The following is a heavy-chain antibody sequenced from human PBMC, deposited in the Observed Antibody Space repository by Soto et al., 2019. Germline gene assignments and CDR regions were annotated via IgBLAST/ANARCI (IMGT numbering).Heavy chain of an antibody. V-gene: IGHV3-73*01. Sequence: EVQLVESGGGLVQPGGSLKLSCAASGFTFSGSAMHWVRQASGKGLEWVGRIRSKANSYATAYAASVKGRFTISRDDSKNTGYLQMNSLKTEDTAVYYCTSISGGALLFDYWGQGTLVTVSS. CDR3: TSISGGALLFDY. D-gene: IGHD2-15*01. CDR2: IRSKANSYAT. J-gene: IGHJ4*02. CDR1: GFTFSGSA.